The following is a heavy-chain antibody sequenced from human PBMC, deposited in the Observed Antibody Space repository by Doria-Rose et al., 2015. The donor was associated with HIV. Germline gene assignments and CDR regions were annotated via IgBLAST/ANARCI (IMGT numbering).Heavy chain of an antibody. CDR1: GYTFGDHA. J-gene: IGHJ4*02. D-gene: IGHD1-26*01. CDR3: ARVGWELLYFFDY. CDR2: IRSKAYGGTK. Sequence: VQLVQSGGGLVQPGRSLRLSCTASGYTFGDHAMSWFRQASGKGLEWIGFIRSKAYGGTKEYAASVKGRVTISRDDSKSIAYLQLNSLKTEDTAVYFCARVGWELLYFFDYWGQGTPVTVST. V-gene: IGHV3-49*03.